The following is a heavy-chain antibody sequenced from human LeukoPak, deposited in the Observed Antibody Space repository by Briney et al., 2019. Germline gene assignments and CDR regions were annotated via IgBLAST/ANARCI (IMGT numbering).Heavy chain of an antibody. CDR2: INAGNGNT. CDR1: GYTFTSYA. CDR3: ARALSPGWYGA. V-gene: IGHV1-3*01. Sequence: GASVNVSCKASGYTFTSYAMHWVRQAPGQRLEWMGWINAGNGNTKYSQKFQGRVTITRNTSASTAYMELSSLRSEDTAVYYCARALSPGWYGAWGQGTLVTVSS. J-gene: IGHJ5*02. D-gene: IGHD6-19*01.